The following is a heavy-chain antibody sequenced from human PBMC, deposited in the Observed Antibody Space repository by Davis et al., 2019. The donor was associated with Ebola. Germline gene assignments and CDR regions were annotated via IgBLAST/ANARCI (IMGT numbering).Heavy chain of an antibody. V-gene: IGHV1-69*06. CDR2: IIPIFGTA. CDR1: AGTFSSYA. Sequence: SVKVSCKASAGTFSSYAISWVRQAPGQGLEWMGGIIPIFGTANYAQKFQGRVTITADKSTSTAYMELSSLRSEDTAVYYCARYGVVRASGYYGMDVWGQGTTVTVSS. J-gene: IGHJ6*02. CDR3: ARYGVVRASGYYGMDV. D-gene: IGHD3-22*01.